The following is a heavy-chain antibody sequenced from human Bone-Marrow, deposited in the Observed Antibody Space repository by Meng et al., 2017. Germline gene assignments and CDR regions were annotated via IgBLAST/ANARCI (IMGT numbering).Heavy chain of an antibody. Sequence: QVALRQVGAVLLTSSETLSLTCVVSGGSFSDYYWSWFRQPPGKGLEWIGEINHSGSTNYNPSLESRATISVDTSQNNLSLKLSSVTAADSAVYYCARGPTTMAHDFDYWGQGTLVTVSS. J-gene: IGHJ4*02. CDR1: GGSFSDYY. CDR3: ARGPTTMAHDFDY. CDR2: INHSGST. V-gene: IGHV4-34*01. D-gene: IGHD4-11*01.